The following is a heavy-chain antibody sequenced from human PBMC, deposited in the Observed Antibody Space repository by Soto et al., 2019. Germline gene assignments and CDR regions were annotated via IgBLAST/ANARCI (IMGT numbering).Heavy chain of an antibody. CDR2: IIPIFGTA. Sequence: QVQLVQSGAEVKKPGSSVKVSCKASGGTFSSYAISWVRQAPGQGLEWMGGIIPIFGTANYAQKFQGRVTITADEFTSTAYMELSSLRSEDTAVYYCARPLRIAAAHYSYYGMDVWGQGTTVTVSS. V-gene: IGHV1-69*01. J-gene: IGHJ6*02. D-gene: IGHD6-13*01. CDR3: ARPLRIAAAHYSYYGMDV. CDR1: GGTFSSYA.